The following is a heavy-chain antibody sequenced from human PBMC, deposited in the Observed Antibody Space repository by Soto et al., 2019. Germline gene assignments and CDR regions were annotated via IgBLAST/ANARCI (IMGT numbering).Heavy chain of an antibody. CDR2: ISSSSSTI. J-gene: IGHJ3*02. V-gene: IGHV3-48*01. Sequence: GGSLRLSCAASGFTFSSYSMNWVRQAPGKGLEWVSYISSSSSTIYYADSVKGRFTISRDNAKNSLYLQMNSLRAEDTAGYYCARDGTGLSDYYGSGSYFLRAFDIWGQGTMVTVSS. CDR1: GFTFSSYS. D-gene: IGHD3-10*01. CDR3: ARDGTGLSDYYGSGSYFLRAFDI.